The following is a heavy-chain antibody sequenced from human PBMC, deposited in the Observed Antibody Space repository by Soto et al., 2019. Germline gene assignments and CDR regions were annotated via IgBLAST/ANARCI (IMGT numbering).Heavy chain of an antibody. CDR2: IKQDGSET. V-gene: IGHV3-7*04. CDR3: ARDPPYGSGTSQNYVLDV. D-gene: IGHD3-10*01. J-gene: IGHJ6*02. Sequence: PGGSLRLSCAASGFTFNTYWMTWVRQAPGKGLEWVANIKQDGSETYYVDSVKGRFTISRDNAKNSLYLQMNSLRAEDTAVYYCARDPPYGSGTSQNYVLDVSGQGTTVIVSS. CDR1: GFTFNTYW.